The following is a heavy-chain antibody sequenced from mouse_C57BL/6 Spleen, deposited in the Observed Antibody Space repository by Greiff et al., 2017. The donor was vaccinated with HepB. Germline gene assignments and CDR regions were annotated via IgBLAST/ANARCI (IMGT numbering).Heavy chain of an antibody. D-gene: IGHD2-1*01. Sequence: VQLKESGGDLVKPGGSLKLSCAASGFTFSSYGMSWVRQTPDKRLEWVATISSGGSYTYYPDSVKGRFTISRDNAKNTLYLQMSSLKSEDTAMYYCARGYGNYGDYAMDYWGQGTSVTVSS. J-gene: IGHJ4*01. CDR2: ISSGGSYT. CDR1: GFTFSSYG. V-gene: IGHV5-6*01. CDR3: ARGYGNYGDYAMDY.